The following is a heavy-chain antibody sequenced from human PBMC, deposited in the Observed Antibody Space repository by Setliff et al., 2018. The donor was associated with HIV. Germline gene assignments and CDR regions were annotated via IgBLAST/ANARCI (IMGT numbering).Heavy chain of an antibody. CDR3: ASPSDYYENSGLDY. D-gene: IGHD3-22*01. Sequence: PSETLSLTCAVSGDSVSNDNYYWGWIRQPPGKGLEWIGSFHYGGTPNYNPSLRGRVDISVDTSKNHFSLRLTSVTAADTAAYYCASPSDYYENSGLDYWGQGKRVTVSS. V-gene: IGHV4-39*02. CDR1: GDSVSNDNYY. CDR2: FHYGGTP. J-gene: IGHJ4*02.